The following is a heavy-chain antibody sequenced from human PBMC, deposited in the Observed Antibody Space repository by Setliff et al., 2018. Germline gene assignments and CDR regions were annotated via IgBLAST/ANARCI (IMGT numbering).Heavy chain of an antibody. Sequence: VKVSCKASGYTFTDYAMHWVRQAPGQRLEWMGWIIPSFGSTNYAQKFQGRVTIITDESTSTAYMELSSLRTEDSAVYYCAREGVDTRSSTDYRYYMDVWGKGTTVTVSS. J-gene: IGHJ6*03. CDR2: IIPSFGST. V-gene: IGHV1-69*13. CDR3: AREGVDTRSSTDYRYYMDV. CDR1: GYTFTDYA. D-gene: IGHD5-18*01.